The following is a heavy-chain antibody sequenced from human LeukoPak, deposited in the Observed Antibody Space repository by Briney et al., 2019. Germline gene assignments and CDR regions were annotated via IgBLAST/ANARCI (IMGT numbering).Heavy chain of an antibody. CDR1: GFTFSSYS. J-gene: IGHJ3*02. D-gene: IGHD3-10*01. V-gene: IGHV3-48*04. CDR2: IRSGGSPI. Sequence: GGSLRLSCAASGFTFSSYSMNWVRQAPGKGLEWVSYIRSGGSPIYYADSVKGRFTISRDNAKDSLYLQMISLRAEDTAVYYCTRGTYYHGSGDAFDIWGQGTMVTVSS. CDR3: TRGTYYHGSGDAFDI.